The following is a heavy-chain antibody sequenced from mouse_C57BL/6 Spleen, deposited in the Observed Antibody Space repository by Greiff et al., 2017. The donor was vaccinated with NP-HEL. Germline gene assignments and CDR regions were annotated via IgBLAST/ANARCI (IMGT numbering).Heavy chain of an antibody. CDR3: ARGWLLRYFDV. CDR1: GFTFSDYG. V-gene: IGHV5-17*01. Sequence: EVHLVESGGGLVKPGGSLKLSCAASGFTFSDYGMHWVRQAPEQGLEWVAYISSGSSTIYYADTVKGRFTISRDNAKNTLFLQMTSLRSEDTAMYYCARGWLLRYFDVWGTGTTVTVSS. CDR2: ISSGSSTI. J-gene: IGHJ1*03. D-gene: IGHD2-3*01.